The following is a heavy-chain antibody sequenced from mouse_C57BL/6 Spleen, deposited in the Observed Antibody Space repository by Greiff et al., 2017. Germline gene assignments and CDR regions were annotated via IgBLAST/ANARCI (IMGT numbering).Heavy chain of an antibody. J-gene: IGHJ3*01. CDR2: IRSKSNNYAT. Sequence: EVMLVESGGGLVQPKGSLKLSCAASGFSFNTYAMNWVRQAPGKGLEWVARIRSKSNNYATYYADSVKDRFTISRDDSESMLYLQMNNLKTEDTAMYYCAKGLRRTPFAYWGQGTLVTVSA. CDR3: AKGLRRTPFAY. V-gene: IGHV10-1*01. D-gene: IGHD2-4*01. CDR1: GFSFNTYA.